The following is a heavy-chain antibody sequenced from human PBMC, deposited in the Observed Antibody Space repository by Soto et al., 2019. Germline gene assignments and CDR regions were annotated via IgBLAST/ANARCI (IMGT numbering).Heavy chain of an antibody. D-gene: IGHD5-12*01. CDR2: IKDGGVT. CDR3: ARGQEGIVATH. Sequence: QVHLQQWGAGLLKPSETLSLTCAVNGGSLTGYYWSWIRQPPGKGLEWIGEIKDGGVTNYSPSLKGRVTMSADRSKNQFSLKLNSVTAEDTAVYYCARGQEGIVATHWDQGTLVTVSS. CDR1: GGSLTGYY. V-gene: IGHV4-34*01. J-gene: IGHJ4*02.